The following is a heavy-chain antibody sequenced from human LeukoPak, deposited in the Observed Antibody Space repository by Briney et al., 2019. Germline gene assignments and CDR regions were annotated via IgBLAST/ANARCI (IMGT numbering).Heavy chain of an antibody. J-gene: IGHJ6*03. CDR3: VRGGECYYTYYMDV. V-gene: IGHV3-21*01. CDR2: ISSSSYI. Sequence: GGSLRLSCAASGFSFSTYSMNWVRQAPGKGLEWVSSISSSSYIYYVDSVKGRFTISRDNAKNSLYLQMNSLRAEDTAVYYCVRGGECYYTYYMDVWGKGTTVTVSS. D-gene: IGHD3-3*01. CDR1: GFSFSTYS.